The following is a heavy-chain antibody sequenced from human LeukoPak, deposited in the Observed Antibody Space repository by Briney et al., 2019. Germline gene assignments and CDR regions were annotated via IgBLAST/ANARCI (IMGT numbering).Heavy chain of an antibody. V-gene: IGHV3-66*01. J-gene: IGHJ2*01. D-gene: IGHD3-10*01. CDR2: IYSGGST. Sequence: PGGSLRLSCAASGFTASSNYMSWVRQAPGPGLEWVSVIYSGGSTYSADTVKGRFTISRDNSKNTLDLQMNSLRAEDTAVYYCAKDPRWFGDYDWYFDLWGRGTLVTVSS. CDR1: GFTASSNY. CDR3: AKDPRWFGDYDWYFDL.